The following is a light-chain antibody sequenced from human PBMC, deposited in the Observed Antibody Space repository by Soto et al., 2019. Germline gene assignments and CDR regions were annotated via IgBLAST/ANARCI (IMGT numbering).Light chain of an antibody. CDR2: GAS. J-gene: IGKJ1*01. Sequence: EIVLAQSPGTLSLSPGERATLSCRASQSISNSLAWYQQRPGQAPRLLIYGASSRATGIPDKFSGSGSGTDFTLIISRLETEDFAVYSCQQYGSSPPTFGQGTKVDIK. V-gene: IGKV3-20*01. CDR3: QQYGSSPPT. CDR1: QSISNS.